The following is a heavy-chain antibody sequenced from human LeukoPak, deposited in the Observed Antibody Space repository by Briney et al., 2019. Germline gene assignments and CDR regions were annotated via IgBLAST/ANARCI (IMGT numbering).Heavy chain of an antibody. D-gene: IGHD6-6*01. Sequence: GGSLRLSCEGSGFSLSAQNMNWVRQAPGKGRESASYISSSSATIFYADSVKGRFTISRDNAKNSLYLQMNSLTPEDTAVYFCARDRHVPGLYYYYMDVWGKGTTVTVSS. J-gene: IGHJ6*03. V-gene: IGHV3-48*01. CDR3: ARDRHVPGLYYYYMDV. CDR1: GFSLSAQN. CDR2: ISSSSATI.